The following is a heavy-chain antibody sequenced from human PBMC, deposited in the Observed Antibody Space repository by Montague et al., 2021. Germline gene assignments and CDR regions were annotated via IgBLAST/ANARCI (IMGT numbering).Heavy chain of an antibody. CDR2: ITSNSRTI. CDR3: AREDYFDSVNYYYYGMDV. D-gene: IGHD3-10*01. Sequence: SLRLSCAASGFTFSSYAMNWVRQAPGKGLEWVSYITSNSRTIYYADSVKGRFTISRDNAKNSLYLQMNSLRDDDTAVYYCAREDYFDSVNYYYYGMDVWGQGTTVTVSS. J-gene: IGHJ6*02. CDR1: GFTFSSYA. V-gene: IGHV3-48*02.